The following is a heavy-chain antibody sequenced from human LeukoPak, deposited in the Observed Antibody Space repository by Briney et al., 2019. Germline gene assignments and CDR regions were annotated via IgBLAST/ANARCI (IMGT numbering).Heavy chain of an antibody. V-gene: IGHV1-18*01. Sequence: GASVKVSCKASGYTFTSYAITWVRQAPGQGLEWMGWISTYNGNTNYAQELQGRVTMTTDTSTSTAYMELRSLRSDDTAVYYCARLHSSNYGDYVLSPMGYWGQGTLVTVSS. CDR3: ARLHSSNYGDYVLSPMGY. CDR1: GYTFTSYA. CDR2: ISTYNGNT. J-gene: IGHJ4*02. D-gene: IGHD4-17*01.